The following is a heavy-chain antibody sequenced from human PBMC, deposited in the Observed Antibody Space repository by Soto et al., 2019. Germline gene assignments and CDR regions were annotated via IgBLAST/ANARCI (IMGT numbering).Heavy chain of an antibody. CDR3: ARGVVVALYYYYGMDV. Sequence: PWETLSLTCAVYGGSFSGYYWSWIRQPPGKGLEWIGEINHSGSTNYNPSLKSRVTISVDTSKNQFSLKLSSVTAADTAVYYCARGVVVALYYYYGMDVWGQGTTVTVSS. CDR2: INHSGST. J-gene: IGHJ6*02. V-gene: IGHV4-34*01. CDR1: GGSFSGYY. D-gene: IGHD2-2*01.